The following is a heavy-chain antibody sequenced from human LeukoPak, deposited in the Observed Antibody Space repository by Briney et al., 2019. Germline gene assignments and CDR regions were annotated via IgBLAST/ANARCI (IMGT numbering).Heavy chain of an antibody. J-gene: IGHJ3*02. V-gene: IGHV3-74*01. CDR3: ARDRASITIFGVVISNDAFDI. CDR2: INSDGSST. CDR1: GFTFSSYW. Sequence: PGGSLRLSCAASGFTFSSYWMHWVRQAPGKGLVWVSRINSDGSSTSYADSVKGRFTISRDNAKNTLYLQMNSLRAEDTAVYYCARDRASITIFGVVISNDAFDIWGPGTMVTVSS. D-gene: IGHD3-3*01.